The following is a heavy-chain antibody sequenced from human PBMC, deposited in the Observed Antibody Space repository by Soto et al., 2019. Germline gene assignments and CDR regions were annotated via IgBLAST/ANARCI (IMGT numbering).Heavy chain of an antibody. D-gene: IGHD3-10*01. CDR2: IDGSGGIT. J-gene: IGHJ5*01. Sequence: GGSLRLSCAASGFTFGTTDMSLVRQAPGEGLEWVSTIDGSGGITYYADSVKGRFTISRDNSRKKVYLQMNSLRGDDTALYYCGKNSAWFNTRGHGALVTVSX. V-gene: IGHV3-23*01. CDR3: GKNSAWFNT. CDR1: GFTFGTTD.